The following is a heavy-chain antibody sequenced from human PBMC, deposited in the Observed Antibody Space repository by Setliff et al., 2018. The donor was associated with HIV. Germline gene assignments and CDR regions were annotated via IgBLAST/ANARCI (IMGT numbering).Heavy chain of an antibody. V-gene: IGHV1-8*02. CDR2: MNPNSGNT. J-gene: IGHJ4*02. D-gene: IGHD1-1*01. Sequence: ASVKVSCKASGYTFTNYDINWVRQATGQGLEWMGRMNPNSGNTEYAQQFQGRVTMTRNTSISTAYMELSNLRSEDTAIYYCARGHSGNDYWGQGTLVTVSS. CDR3: ARGHSGNDY. CDR1: GYTFTNYD.